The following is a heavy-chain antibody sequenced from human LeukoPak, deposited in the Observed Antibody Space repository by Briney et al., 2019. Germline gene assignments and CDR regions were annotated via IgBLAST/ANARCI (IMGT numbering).Heavy chain of an antibody. Sequence: SSETLSLTCTASGGSISSSSYYWGWIRQPPGKRLERIGSIYYSGSTYYNPSLKSRVTISVDTSKNQFSLKLSSVTAADTAVYYCARLWLRLYYMDVWGKGTTVTVSS. J-gene: IGHJ6*03. D-gene: IGHD5-12*01. CDR3: ARLWLRLYYMDV. CDR1: GGSISSSSYY. V-gene: IGHV4-39*01. CDR2: IYYSGST.